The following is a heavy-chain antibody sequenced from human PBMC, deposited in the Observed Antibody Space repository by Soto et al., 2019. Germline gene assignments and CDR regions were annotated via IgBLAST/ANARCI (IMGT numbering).Heavy chain of an antibody. CDR3: ARANYYGSGSTPPGYYYYGMDV. Sequence: QVQLQESGPGLVKPSQTLSLTCTVSGGSISSGGYYWSWIRQHPGKGLEWIGYIYYSGSTYYNPSLKSRVTISVETSKNQFSLKLSSVTAADTAVYYCARANYYGSGSTPPGYYYYGMDVWGQGTTVTVSS. CDR2: IYYSGST. D-gene: IGHD3-10*01. J-gene: IGHJ6*02. CDR1: GGSISSGGYY. V-gene: IGHV4-31*03.